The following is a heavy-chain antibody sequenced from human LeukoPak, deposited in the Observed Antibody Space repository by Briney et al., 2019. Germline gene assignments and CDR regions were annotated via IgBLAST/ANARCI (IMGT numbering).Heavy chain of an antibody. CDR1: GFTFSSYA. Sequence: GGSLRLSCAASGFTFSSYAMSWVRQAPGKGLEWVSAISGSGGSTYYADSVKGRFTISRDNSKNTLYLQMNSLRAEDTAVYYCAKDRTSEKYYYDSIDAFDIWGQGTMVTVSS. J-gene: IGHJ3*02. V-gene: IGHV3-23*01. D-gene: IGHD3-22*01. CDR3: AKDRTSEKYYYDSIDAFDI. CDR2: ISGSGGST.